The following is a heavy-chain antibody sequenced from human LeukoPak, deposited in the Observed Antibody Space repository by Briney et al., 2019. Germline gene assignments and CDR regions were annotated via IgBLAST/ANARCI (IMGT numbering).Heavy chain of an antibody. Sequence: PSETLSLTCTVSGGSISSSSYYWGWIRQPPGKGLEWIGSIYYSGSTHYNPSLKSRVTISVDTSKNQFSLKLSSVTAADTAVYYCARLTKSPLTFDYWGQGTLVTVSS. CDR1: GGSISSSSYY. CDR3: ARLTKSPLTFDY. CDR2: IYYSGST. J-gene: IGHJ4*02. D-gene: IGHD3-9*01. V-gene: IGHV4-39*07.